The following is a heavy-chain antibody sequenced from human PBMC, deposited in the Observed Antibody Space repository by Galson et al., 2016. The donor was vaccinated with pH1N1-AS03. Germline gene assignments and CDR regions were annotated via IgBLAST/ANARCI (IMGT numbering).Heavy chain of an antibody. Sequence: SETLSLTCAVSGYSISSGYYWGWIRQPPGKGLEWIGSIYHSGSTYYNPSLKSRVTISVNTSKNQFSLKLSSVTDADTAVYYCARPRRDGYNFDAFDIWGQGTMVTVSS. J-gene: IGHJ3*02. V-gene: IGHV4-38-2*01. D-gene: IGHD5-24*01. CDR1: GYSISSGYY. CDR3: ARPRRDGYNFDAFDI. CDR2: IYHSGST.